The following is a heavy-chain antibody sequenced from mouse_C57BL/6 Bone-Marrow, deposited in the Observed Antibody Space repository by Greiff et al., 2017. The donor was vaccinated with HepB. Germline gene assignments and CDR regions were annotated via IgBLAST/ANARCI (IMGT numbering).Heavy chain of an antibody. CDR2: IDPSDSET. V-gene: IGHV1-52*01. D-gene: IGHD3-1*01. Sequence: QVQLQQPGAELVRPGSSVKLSCKASGYTFTSYWMHWVKQRPIQGLEWIGNIDPSDSETHYNQKFKDKATLTVDKSSSTAYMQLSSLTSEDSAVYYCAIKRPRGPYYAMDYWGQGTSVTVSS. CDR1: GYTFTSYW. CDR3: AIKRPRGPYYAMDY. J-gene: IGHJ4*01.